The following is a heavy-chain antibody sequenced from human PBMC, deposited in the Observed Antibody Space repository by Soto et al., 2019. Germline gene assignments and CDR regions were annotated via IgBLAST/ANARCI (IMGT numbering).Heavy chain of an antibody. CDR2: IYYSGST. V-gene: IGHV4-31*03. CDR3: ARVNPSRLGELSSYAFDI. CDR1: GGSISSGGYY. Sequence: PSETLSLTCTVSGGSISSGGYYWSWIRQHPGKGLEWIGYIYYSGSTYYNPSLKSRVTISVDTSKNQFSLKLSSVTAADTAVYYCARVNPSRLGELSSYAFDIWGQGTMVTVS. J-gene: IGHJ3*02. D-gene: IGHD3-16*02.